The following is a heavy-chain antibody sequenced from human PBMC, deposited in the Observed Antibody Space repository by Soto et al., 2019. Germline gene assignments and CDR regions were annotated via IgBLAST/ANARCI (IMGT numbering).Heavy chain of an antibody. CDR1: GFTFVDYA. CDR2: IRSKAYGGTT. CDR3: ARDLATYSSSWTPIVPSISFDY. Sequence: GGSLRLSCTASGFTFVDYAMSWFRQAPGKGLEWVGFIRSKAYGGTTEYAASVKGRFTISRDDSKSIAYLQMNSLKTEDTAVYFCARDLATYSSSWTPIVPSISFDYWGQGTLVTVSS. D-gene: IGHD6-13*01. J-gene: IGHJ4*02. V-gene: IGHV3-49*03.